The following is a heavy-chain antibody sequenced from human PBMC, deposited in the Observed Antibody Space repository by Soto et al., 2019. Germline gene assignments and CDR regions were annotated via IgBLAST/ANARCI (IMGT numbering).Heavy chain of an antibody. V-gene: IGHV4-34*12. D-gene: IGHD3-22*01. Sequence: SETLSLTCAIYGSSLGAFHWTWIRQPPGKGLEWIGELIHGGGTTYNPSLKSRVTFSLDTSKSQFSLHLLSVTAADTAVYYCARVGYYDSTQSGYWFDPWGQGTLVTVSS. J-gene: IGHJ5*02. CDR1: GSSLGAFH. CDR2: LIHGGGT. CDR3: ARVGYYDSTQSGYWFDP.